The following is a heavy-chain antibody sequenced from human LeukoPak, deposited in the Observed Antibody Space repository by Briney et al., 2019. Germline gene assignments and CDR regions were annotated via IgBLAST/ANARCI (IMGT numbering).Heavy chain of an antibody. Sequence: ASVKDSRKVSGNTLTDSSMHWVRQAPGKGLEWMGGFEPEDGETVYAQKFQGRVIMTEDTSTDTGYMELSSLRSEDTAVYYCATSSLEDYIWGTYRHPLEFWGQGTLVTVSS. V-gene: IGHV1-24*01. CDR3: ATSSLEDYIWGTYRHPLEF. J-gene: IGHJ4*02. CDR1: GNTLTDSS. D-gene: IGHD3-16*02. CDR2: FEPEDGET.